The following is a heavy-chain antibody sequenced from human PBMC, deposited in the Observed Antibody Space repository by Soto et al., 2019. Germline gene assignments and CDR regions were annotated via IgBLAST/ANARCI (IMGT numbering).Heavy chain of an antibody. CDR3: ARDRDLAYCSGGRCYSDYYYGMDV. CDR2: ISYDGSNK. CDR1: GLTFSNYA. Sequence: GGSLRLSCSASGLTFSNYAMHWVRQAPGKGLEWVAVISYDGSNKYYADSVKGRFTISRDNSKNTLYLQMNSLRAEDTAVYFCARDRDLAYCSGGRCYSDYYYGMDVRGQGTTVTVSS. D-gene: IGHD2-15*01. V-gene: IGHV3-30-3*01. J-gene: IGHJ6*02.